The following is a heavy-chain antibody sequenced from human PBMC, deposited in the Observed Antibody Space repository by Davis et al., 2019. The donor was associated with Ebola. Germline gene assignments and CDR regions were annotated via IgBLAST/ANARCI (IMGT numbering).Heavy chain of an antibody. V-gene: IGHV4-39*07. D-gene: IGHD1-1*01. CDR1: GGSISSRGYY. Sequence: MPSETLSLTCTVSGGSISSRGYYWGWIRQPPGKGLEWIGSINYSGSTFYNSSLKSRATVSVDTSRNQFSLKLSSVTAADTAVYYCARGGDMTSWNGEAYFDFWGQGTPVTVSS. CDR2: INYSGST. J-gene: IGHJ4*02. CDR3: ARGGDMTSWNGEAYFDF.